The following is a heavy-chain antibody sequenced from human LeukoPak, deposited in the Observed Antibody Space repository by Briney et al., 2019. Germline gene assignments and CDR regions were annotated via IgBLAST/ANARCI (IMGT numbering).Heavy chain of an antibody. D-gene: IGHD6-19*01. CDR2: ISGYNGQT. CDR1: GYTLSDYG. Sequence: ASVKVSCKASGYTLSDYGFSWVRQAPGQGLEWLGWISGYNGQTNYAQNLQGRVAMTIDSPTRTAYMELRSLRSDDTAVYFCGRVPSSGWPLFFDSWGQGTLVTVSS. J-gene: IGHJ4*02. CDR3: GRVPSSGWPLFFDS. V-gene: IGHV1-18*01.